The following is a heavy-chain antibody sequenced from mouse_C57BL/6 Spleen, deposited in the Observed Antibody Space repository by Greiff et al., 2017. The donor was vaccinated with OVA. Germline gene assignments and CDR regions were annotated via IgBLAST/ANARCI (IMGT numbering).Heavy chain of an antibody. CDR2: IYPGDGDT. Sequence: VQLQQSGPELVKPGASVKISCKASGYAFSSSWMNWVKQRPGKGLEWIGRIYPGDGDTNYNGKFKGKATLTADKSSSTAYMQLSSLTSEDSAVYFCATTGGYWYFDVWGTGTTVTVSS. D-gene: IGHD4-1*01. J-gene: IGHJ1*03. V-gene: IGHV1-82*01. CDR1: GYAFSSSW. CDR3: ATTGGYWYFDV.